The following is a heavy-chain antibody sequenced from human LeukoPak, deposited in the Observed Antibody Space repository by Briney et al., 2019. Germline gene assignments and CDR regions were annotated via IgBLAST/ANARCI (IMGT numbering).Heavy chain of an antibody. CDR2: ISTSSSYI. V-gene: IGHV3-21*01. J-gene: IGHJ6*03. Sequence: GGSLRLSCAASGFTFSSYSMNWVRQAPGKGLEWVSSISTSSSYIYYADSVKGRFTISRDNAKNSLYLQMNSLRAEDTAVYYCARDSGLNYYYYMDVWGKGTTVTVSS. CDR3: ARDSGLNYYYYMDV. CDR1: GFTFSSYS.